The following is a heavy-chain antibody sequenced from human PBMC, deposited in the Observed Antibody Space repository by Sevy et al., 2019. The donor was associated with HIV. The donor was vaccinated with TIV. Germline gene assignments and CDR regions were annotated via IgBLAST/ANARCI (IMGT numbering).Heavy chain of an antibody. J-gene: IGHJ5*02. V-gene: IGHV4-59*01. CDR1: GGSISAYY. CDR2: IYYTGRT. CDR3: ARAPPVRSGDDSLNWFDP. Sequence: SETLSLTCTVSGGSISAYYWSWIRQPPGKGLEYIGGIYYTGRTNYNPSLKSQITISVDTSKNQFFLNLTSVTAADTAVYYCARAPPVRSGDDSLNWFDPWGQGALVTVSS. D-gene: IGHD5-12*01.